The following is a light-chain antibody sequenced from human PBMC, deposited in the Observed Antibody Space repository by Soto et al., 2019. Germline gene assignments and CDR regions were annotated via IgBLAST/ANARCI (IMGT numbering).Light chain of an antibody. Sequence: PRAKSAPQLPQSVADRGTSTCRASQSISSWLAWYQQKPGKAPKLLIYDASSLESGVPSRFSGSGSGTEFTLTISSLQPDDFATYYCQQYNSYWTFGQGTKVDI. J-gene: IGKJ1*01. CDR1: QSISSW. V-gene: IGKV1-5*01. CDR2: DAS. CDR3: QQYNSYWT.